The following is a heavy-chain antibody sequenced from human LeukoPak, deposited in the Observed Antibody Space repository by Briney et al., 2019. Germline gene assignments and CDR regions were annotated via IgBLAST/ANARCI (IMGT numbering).Heavy chain of an antibody. CDR3: ATEKHVDIVATGEAFDI. D-gene: IGHD5-12*01. CDR1: GYTLTELS. V-gene: IGHV1-24*01. J-gene: IGHJ3*02. Sequence: ASVKVSCKVSGYTLTELSMHWVRQAPGKGLEWMGGFDPEDGETIYAQKFQGRVTMTEDTSTDTAYMELSSPRSEDTAVYYCATEKHVDIVATGEAFDIWGQGTMVTVSS. CDR2: FDPEDGET.